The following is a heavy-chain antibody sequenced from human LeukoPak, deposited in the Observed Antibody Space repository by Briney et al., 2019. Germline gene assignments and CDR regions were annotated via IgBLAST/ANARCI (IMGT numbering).Heavy chain of an antibody. V-gene: IGHV4-61*01. D-gene: IGHD1-26*01. Sequence: SETLSLTCTVSGGSVSSGSYYWSWIRQPPGKGLDWIGYIYHSGSTNYNPSLKSRVSISVDTSKNQFSLKATSVTAADTAVYYCARFDRVGNFDYWGQGTLVTVSS. CDR3: ARFDRVGNFDY. J-gene: IGHJ4*02. CDR1: GGSVSSGSYY. CDR2: IYHSGST.